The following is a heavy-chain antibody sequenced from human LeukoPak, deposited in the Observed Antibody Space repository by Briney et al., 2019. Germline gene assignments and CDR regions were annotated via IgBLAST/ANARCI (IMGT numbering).Heavy chain of an antibody. CDR2: INHSGST. Sequence: SETLSLTCAVYGGSFSGYYWSWIRQPPGKGLEWIGEINHSGSTNYNPSLKSRVTISVDTSKNQFSLKLSSVTAADTAVYYCARYIAARGSWYFDCWGQEILVTVSS. CDR1: GGSFSGYY. CDR3: ARYIAARGSWYFDC. V-gene: IGHV4-34*01. J-gene: IGHJ4*02. D-gene: IGHD6-13*01.